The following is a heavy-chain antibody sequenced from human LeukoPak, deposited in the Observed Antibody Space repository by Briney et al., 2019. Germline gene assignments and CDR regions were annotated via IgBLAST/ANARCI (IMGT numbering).Heavy chain of an antibody. CDR2: ISAYNGNT. CDR3: ASSTYYYDSSGYPYFDY. Sequence: GASVKVSCKASGYTFTSYGISWVRQAPGQGLEWMGWISAYNGNTNYAQKLQGRVTMTTDTSTSTAYMELRSLRSDDTAVYYCASSTYYYDSSGYPYFDYWGQGTLVIVSS. V-gene: IGHV1-18*01. D-gene: IGHD3-22*01. CDR1: GYTFTSYG. J-gene: IGHJ4*02.